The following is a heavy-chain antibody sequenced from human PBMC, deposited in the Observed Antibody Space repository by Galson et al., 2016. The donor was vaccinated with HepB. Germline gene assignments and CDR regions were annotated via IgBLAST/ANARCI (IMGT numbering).Heavy chain of an antibody. D-gene: IGHD3-10*01. CDR3: ARVFTMVRGVTNTFYYYGMDV. J-gene: IGHJ6*02. CDR1: GYTLTDYY. Sequence: SGYTLTDYYIHWVRQAPGQGLEWMGWINPNSGGTNYAQKFQGRVTMTRDTSICTAYMELSGLKSDDTAVYYCARVFTMVRGVTNTFYYYGMDVWGRGTTVTVSS. CDR2: INPNSGGT. V-gene: IGHV1-2*02.